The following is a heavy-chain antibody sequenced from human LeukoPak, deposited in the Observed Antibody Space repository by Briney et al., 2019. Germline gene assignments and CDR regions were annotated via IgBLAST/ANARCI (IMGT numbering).Heavy chain of an antibody. Sequence: SETLSLTCTVSGGSISSYYWSWIRQPPGKGLEWIGYIYYSGSTNYNPSPKSRVTISVDTSKNQFSLKLSSVTAADTAVYYCASTYYDILTGYQDLYYYGMDVWGQGTTVTVSS. CDR2: IYYSGST. D-gene: IGHD3-9*01. CDR1: GGSISSYY. J-gene: IGHJ6*02. CDR3: ASTYYDILTGYQDLYYYGMDV. V-gene: IGHV4-59*01.